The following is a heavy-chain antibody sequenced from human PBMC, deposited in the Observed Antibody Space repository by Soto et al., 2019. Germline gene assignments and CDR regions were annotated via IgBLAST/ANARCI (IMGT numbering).Heavy chain of an antibody. CDR3: ARSYDYGDYVLFSWTPTGDKDAFDI. J-gene: IGHJ3*02. V-gene: IGHV4-59*08. CDR1: GGSISSYY. Sequence: SETLSLTCTVSGGSISSYYWSWIRQPPGKGLEWIGYIYYSGSTNYNPSLKSRVTISVDTSKNQFSLKLSSVTAADTAVYYCARSYDYGDYVLFSWTPTGDKDAFDIWGQGTMVTVSS. CDR2: IYYSGST. D-gene: IGHD4-17*01.